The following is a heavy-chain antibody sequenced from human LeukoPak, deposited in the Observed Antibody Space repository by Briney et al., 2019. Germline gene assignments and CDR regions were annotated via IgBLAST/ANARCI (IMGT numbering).Heavy chain of an antibody. CDR2: ISGSGGST. Sequence: PGGSLTLSCAASGFTFSSYAMSWVRQAPGKGLEWVSAISGSGGSTYYADSVKGRFTISRDNSKNTLYLQMNSLRAEDTAVYYCAKVCIFPVLSPGFDYWGQGTLVTVSS. V-gene: IGHV3-23*01. CDR1: GFTFSSYA. J-gene: IGHJ4*02. D-gene: IGHD3-3*02. CDR3: AKVCIFPVLSPGFDY.